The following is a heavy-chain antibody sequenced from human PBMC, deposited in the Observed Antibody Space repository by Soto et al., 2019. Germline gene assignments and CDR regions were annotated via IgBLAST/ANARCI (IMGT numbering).Heavy chain of an antibody. CDR1: GGSISSGDSY. CDR2: IYYSGSI. V-gene: IGHV4-30-4*01. CDR3: ASGNPIDY. Sequence: SETLSLTCTVSGGSISSGDSYWSWIRQPPGKGLEWIGYIYYSGSIYYNPSLRSRVTISVDTSKNQFSLRLTSVTAADTAVYYCASGNPIDYWGQGTLVTVSS. J-gene: IGHJ4*02. D-gene: IGHD2-15*01.